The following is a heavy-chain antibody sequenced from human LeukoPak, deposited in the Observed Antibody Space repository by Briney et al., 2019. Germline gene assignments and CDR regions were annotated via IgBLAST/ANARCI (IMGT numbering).Heavy chain of an antibody. CDR2: IYYSGGT. CDR3: ARLNQRSMIVGG. Sequence: SETLSLTCTVSGVSISSSSYYWGWIRQPPGKGLEWIGSIYYSGGTYYNPSLKSRVTISVDTSENQFSLKLSSVTAADTAVYYCARLNQRSMIVGGWGQGTLVTVSS. CDR1: GVSISSSSYY. V-gene: IGHV4-39*01. D-gene: IGHD3-22*01. J-gene: IGHJ4*02.